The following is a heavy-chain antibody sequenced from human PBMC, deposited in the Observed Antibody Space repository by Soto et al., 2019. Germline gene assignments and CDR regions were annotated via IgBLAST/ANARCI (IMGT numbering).Heavy chain of an antibody. CDR3: ARRLAGYYYMDV. J-gene: IGHJ6*03. CDR1: GGSISSSSYY. Sequence: QLQLQESGPGLVKPSETLSLTCTVSGGSISSSSYYWGWIRQPPGKGLEWIGSIYYSGSTSYNPFSKRGVPISVDTSKTQFALKLSSVTDADAAVYYCARRLAGYYYMDVWGKGTTVTVSS. V-gene: IGHV4-39*01. CDR2: IYYSGST.